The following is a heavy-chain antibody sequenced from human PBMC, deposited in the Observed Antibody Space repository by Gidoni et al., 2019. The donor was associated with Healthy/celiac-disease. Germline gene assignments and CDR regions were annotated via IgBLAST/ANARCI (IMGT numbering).Heavy chain of an antibody. CDR2: IIPIFGTA. J-gene: IGHJ4*02. D-gene: IGHD3-22*01. Sequence: QVQLVQSGAEVKKPGSSVKVSCKASGGTFSSYAISWVRQAPGQGLGWMGGIIPIFGTANYAQKFQGRVTITADKSTSTAYMELSSLRSEDTAVYYCASGYYDSSGYPKTYCDYWGQGTLVTVSS. V-gene: IGHV1-69*06. CDR1: GGTFSSYA. CDR3: ASGYYDSSGYPKTYCDY.